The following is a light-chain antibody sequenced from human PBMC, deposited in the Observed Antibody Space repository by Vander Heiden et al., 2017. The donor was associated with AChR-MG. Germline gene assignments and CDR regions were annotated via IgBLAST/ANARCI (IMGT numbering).Light chain of an antibody. CDR2: NNR. V-gene: IGLV1-44*01. Sequence: QSVFSQPPSATGTPWPPVTVSCSGRHSHSYHFNFNWYQQFPATAPKLLINNNRQRPSWVLARFSGSKSGTAASLAISGLQSEDEADYYCATWSDSRNAWVFGGGTKLTVL. CDR1: HSHSYHFN. CDR3: ATWSDSRNAWV. J-gene: IGLJ3*02.